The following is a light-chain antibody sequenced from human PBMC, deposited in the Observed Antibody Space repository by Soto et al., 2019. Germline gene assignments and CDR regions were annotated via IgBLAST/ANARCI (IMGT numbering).Light chain of an antibody. CDR2: RNN. Sequence: QSVLSQPPSASGTPGQTVTIPCSGSNSNTGSNVVDWYQQLPGTAPTLVIYRNNQRPSGVPDRFSGSKSGTSASLAISGLQSEDEADYYCASWDGSLNRPLFGGGTKVTVL. CDR1: NSNTGSNV. J-gene: IGLJ2*01. V-gene: IGLV1-44*01. CDR3: ASWDGSLNRPL.